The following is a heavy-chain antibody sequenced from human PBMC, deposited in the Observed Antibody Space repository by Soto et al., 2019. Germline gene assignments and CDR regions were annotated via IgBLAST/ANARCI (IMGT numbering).Heavy chain of an antibody. V-gene: IGHV4-59*01. CDR3: ARGRQWLDD. CDR2: VYYSGGT. D-gene: IGHD6-19*01. CDR1: GGSISGYY. J-gene: IGHJ4*02. Sequence: QVQLQESGPGLVKPSETLSLTCTVSGGSISGYYWRWIRQPPGKGLEWIGYVYYSGGTNYNPSLKSRVTISVDTSKNQFSLELNSVTAADTAVYYCARGRQWLDDWGQGTLVTVSS.